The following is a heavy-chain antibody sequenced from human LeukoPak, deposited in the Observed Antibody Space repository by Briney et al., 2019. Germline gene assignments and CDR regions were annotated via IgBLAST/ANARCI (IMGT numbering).Heavy chain of an antibody. D-gene: IGHD3-9*01. Sequence: SETLSLTCAVYGGSFSGYYWSWIRQPPGKGLEWIGEINHSGSTNYNPSLKSRVTISVDTSKNQFSLKLSSVTAADTAVYYCARELLGYFDRALIMDVWGKGTTVTVSS. CDR2: INHSGST. CDR1: GGSFSGYY. CDR3: ARELLGYFDRALIMDV. J-gene: IGHJ6*03. V-gene: IGHV4-34*01.